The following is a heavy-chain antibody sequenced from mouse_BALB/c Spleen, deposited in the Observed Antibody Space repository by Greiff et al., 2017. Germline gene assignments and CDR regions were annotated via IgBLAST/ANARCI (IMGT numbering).Heavy chain of an antibody. V-gene: IGHV1S56*01. CDR2: IYPGNVNT. CDR1: GYTFTSYY. J-gene: IGHJ2*01. Sequence: VQLQQSGPELVKPGASVRISCKASGYTFTSYYIHWVKQRPGQGLEWIGWIYPGNVNTKYNEKFKGKATLTADKSSSTAYMQLSSLTSEDSAVYFCARSENSYYFDYWGQGTTLTVSS. CDR3: ARSENSYYFDY.